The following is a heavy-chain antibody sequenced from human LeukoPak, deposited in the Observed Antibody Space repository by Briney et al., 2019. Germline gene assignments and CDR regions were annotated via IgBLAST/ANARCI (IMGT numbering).Heavy chain of an antibody. CDR3: ARVPSSGSYRHFDY. CDR2: IIPIFGTA. J-gene: IGHJ4*02. CDR1: GGTFSSYA. Sequence: ASVKVSCKASGGTFSSYAISWVRQAPGQGLEWMGGIIPIFGTANYAQKFQGRVTITTDESTSTAYMELSSLRSEDTAVYYCARVPSSGSYRHFDYWGQGTLVNVSS. V-gene: IGHV1-69*05. D-gene: IGHD3-22*01.